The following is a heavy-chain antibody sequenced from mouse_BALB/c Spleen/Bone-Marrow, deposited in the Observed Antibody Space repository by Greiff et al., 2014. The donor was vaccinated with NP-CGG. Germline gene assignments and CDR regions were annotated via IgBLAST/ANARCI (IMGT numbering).Heavy chain of an antibody. V-gene: IGHV3-2*02. CDR3: AIKPYYSWFAY. J-gene: IGHJ3*01. CDR2: ISYSGST. CDR1: GYSITSDYA. D-gene: IGHD2-10*01. Sequence: ESGPGLVKPSQSLSLTCTVTGYSITSDYAWNWIRQFPGNKLEWMGYISYSGSTGYNPSLKSRISITRDTSKNQFFLQLNSLTTEDTATYYCAIKPYYSWFAYWGQGTLVTVSA.